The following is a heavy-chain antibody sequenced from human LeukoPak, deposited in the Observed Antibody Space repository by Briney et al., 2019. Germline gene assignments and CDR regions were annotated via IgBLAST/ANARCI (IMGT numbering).Heavy chain of an antibody. Sequence: GGSLRLSCAASGFTVSSNSMSWVRQAPGKGLEWVSVISSGGSTYYADSVKCRITSSKDKSKITLYLQMNSLRDEDMSVYDCAREDYVLTFDYWGQGTLVTVSS. CDR1: GFTVSSNS. CDR2: ISSGGST. V-gene: IGHV3-53*01. CDR3: AREDYVLTFDY. D-gene: IGHD3-10*02. J-gene: IGHJ4*02.